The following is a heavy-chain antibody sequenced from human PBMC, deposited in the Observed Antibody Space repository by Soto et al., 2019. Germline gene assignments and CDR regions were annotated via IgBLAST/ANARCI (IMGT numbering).Heavy chain of an antibody. CDR3: ARGRYGDY. Sequence: QVHLVQSGAEVKKPGASVKVSCKGSGYTFTSYGITWVRQAPGQGLEWMGWISAHNGNTDYAQKLQGRVTVTRDTSTTTAYMELRSLRSDDTAVYYCARGRYGDYWGQGALVTVSS. D-gene: IGHD1-1*01. CDR1: GYTFTSYG. V-gene: IGHV1-18*01. CDR2: ISAHNGNT. J-gene: IGHJ4*02.